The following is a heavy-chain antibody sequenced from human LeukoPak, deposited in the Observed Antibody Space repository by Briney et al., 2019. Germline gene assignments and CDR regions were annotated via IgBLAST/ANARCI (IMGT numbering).Heavy chain of an antibody. J-gene: IGHJ4*02. D-gene: IGHD5-18*01. CDR3: AKPVEYSYDLFDY. CDR2: ISGSGGST. V-gene: IGHV3-23*01. CDR1: GFTFSFYA. Sequence: GGSLRLSCAASGFTFSFYAMSWVRQAPGKGLEWVSAISGSGGSTYYADSVKGRFTISRDNSKNTLYLQMNSLRAEDTAVYYCAKPVEYSYDLFDYWGQGTLVTVSS.